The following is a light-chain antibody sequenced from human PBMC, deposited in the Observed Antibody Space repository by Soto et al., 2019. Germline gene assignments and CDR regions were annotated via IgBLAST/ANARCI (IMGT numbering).Light chain of an antibody. Sequence: QSALTQPPSASGSPGQSVTISCTGTSTDIGGYNYVSWYQQQPGKAPTLLIYEVYKRPSGVPDRFSGSKSGNTASLTVSGIQGDGGADYYCTPFARIKDPCVVFGGGTKVTVL. CDR3: TPFARIKDPCVV. V-gene: IGLV2-8*01. CDR2: EVY. CDR1: STDIGGYNY. J-gene: IGLJ2*01.